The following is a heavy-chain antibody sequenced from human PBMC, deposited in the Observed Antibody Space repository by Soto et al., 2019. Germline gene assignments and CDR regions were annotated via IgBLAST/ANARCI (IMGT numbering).Heavy chain of an antibody. V-gene: IGHV3-74*01. D-gene: IGHD6-19*01. CDR1: GFTFSTYW. CDR2: LNGDASTA. CDR3: AVMSSRSDVLDV. Sequence: GGSLRLCCAASGFTFSTYWMEWVRQAPGKGLLWVSSLNGDASTANYADSVKGRFTISRDNAKNTLYLQMNSLRAEDTAMYYCAVMSSRSDVLDVWGQGTMVTVSS. J-gene: IGHJ3*01.